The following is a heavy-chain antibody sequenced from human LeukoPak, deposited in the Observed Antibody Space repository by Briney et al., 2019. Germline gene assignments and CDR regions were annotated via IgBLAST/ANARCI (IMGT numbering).Heavy chain of an antibody. CDR2: ISNSGSTT. Sequence: PWGSLRLSCAASGFTFSSYEMNWVGQAPGKGLEWVSYISNSGSTTYYADSVKGRLSISRDNAKKSLYLQMSGLRAEDTAVYYCTREPDYSNSEYFDYWGQGALFSASS. V-gene: IGHV3-48*03. CDR1: GFTFSSYE. D-gene: IGHD4-11*01. CDR3: TREPDYSNSEYFDY. J-gene: IGHJ4*02.